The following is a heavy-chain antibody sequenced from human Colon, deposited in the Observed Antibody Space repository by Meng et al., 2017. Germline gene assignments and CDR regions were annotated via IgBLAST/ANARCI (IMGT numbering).Heavy chain of an antibody. CDR3: ASGEPAGFGGIAAHYNWFDP. CDR2: IIPIFGTA. Sequence: SVKVSCKASGGTFSSYAISWVRQAPGQGLEWMGGIIPIFGTANYAQKFQGGVTITADKSTSTAYMELSSLRSEDTAVYYCASGEPAGFGGIAAHYNWFDPWGQGTLVTVSS. D-gene: IGHD6-6*01. V-gene: IGHV1-69*06. J-gene: IGHJ5*02. CDR1: GGTFSSYA.